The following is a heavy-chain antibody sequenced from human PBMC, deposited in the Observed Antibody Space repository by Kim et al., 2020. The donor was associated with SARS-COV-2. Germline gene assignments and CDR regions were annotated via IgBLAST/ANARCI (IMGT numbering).Heavy chain of an antibody. CDR3: ARGGRYGSGSYPPVY. CDR1: GGSFSGYY. V-gene: IGHV4-34*01. Sequence: SETLSLTCAVYGGSFSGYYWSWIRQPPGKGLEWIGEINHSGSTNYNPSLKSRVTISVDTSKNQFSLKLSSVTAADTAVYYCARGGRYGSGSYPPVYWGQGTLVTVSS. CDR2: INHSGST. D-gene: IGHD3-10*01. J-gene: IGHJ4*02.